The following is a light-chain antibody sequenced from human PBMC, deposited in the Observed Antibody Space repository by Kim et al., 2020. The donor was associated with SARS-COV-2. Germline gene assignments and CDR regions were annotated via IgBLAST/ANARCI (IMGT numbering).Light chain of an antibody. Sequence: RVAISCPGGSSNIGAGYDVHWYQHLPGTVPKLLIYGNNTRPSGVPDRFSGSKSGTSASLAITGLQTEDEADYYCQSFDTSVRSVLFGGGTKVTVL. J-gene: IGLJ3*02. V-gene: IGLV1-40*01. CDR1: SSNIGAGYD. CDR2: GNN. CDR3: QSFDTSVRSVL.